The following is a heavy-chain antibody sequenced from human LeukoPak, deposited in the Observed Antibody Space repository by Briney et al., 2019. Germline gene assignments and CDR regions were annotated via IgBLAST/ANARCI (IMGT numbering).Heavy chain of an antibody. V-gene: IGHV3-53*01. J-gene: IGHJ4*02. D-gene: IGHD3-10*01. CDR2: IYSGGST. CDR3: ARGIWFGELLSYFDY. Sequence: GGSLRLSCAASGFTFSSYAMTWVRQAPGKGLEWVSVIYSGGSTYYADSVKGRFTISRDNSKNTLYLQMNSLRAEDTAVYYCARGIWFGELLSYFDYWGQGTLVTVSS. CDR1: GFTFSSYA.